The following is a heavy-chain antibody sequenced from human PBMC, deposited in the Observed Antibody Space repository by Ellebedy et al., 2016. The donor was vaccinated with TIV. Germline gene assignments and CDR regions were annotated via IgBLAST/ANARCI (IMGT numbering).Heavy chain of an antibody. CDR2: MSYSGGT. J-gene: IGHJ2*01. Sequence: SETLSLTXAVSGGSMGPYSWSWIRQPPGKGLEWIGFMSYSGGTKYNASLQSRVSMSVDTSKKEFSLRLTSVTAADTAVYYCARHWNYYYSTGTEESYWYFDLWGRGTLVTVSS. CDR3: ARHWNYYYSTGTEESYWYFDL. V-gene: IGHV4-59*01. D-gene: IGHD3-22*01. CDR1: GGSMGPYS.